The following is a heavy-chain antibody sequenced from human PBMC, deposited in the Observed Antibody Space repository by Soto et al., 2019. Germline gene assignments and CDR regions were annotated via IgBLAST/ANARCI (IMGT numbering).Heavy chain of an antibody. CDR2: ISYSGST. CDR3: AGNWNGVIDY. Sequence: QMQLQESGPGLVKPSQTLSLTCTVSGGSISSGAYYWSWIRQHPGKGLEWIGYISYSGSTYYNPSLKSRVTISVDTSKNQFSLKLSSLTAADTAVYYCAGNWNGVIDYWGQGTLVTVSS. J-gene: IGHJ4*02. CDR1: GGSISSGAYY. V-gene: IGHV4-31*03. D-gene: IGHD1-20*01.